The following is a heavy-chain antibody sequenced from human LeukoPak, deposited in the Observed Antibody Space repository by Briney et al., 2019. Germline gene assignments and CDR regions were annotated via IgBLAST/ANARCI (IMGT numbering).Heavy chain of an antibody. Sequence: GGSLRLSCAASGFTVSNNYMSWVRQAPGKGLEWVSVIYSGGSTYYADSVKGRFTISRDNFKNTVYLQMYSLRAEDTAVYYCARLDDSGYYHANWGQGTLVTVSS. J-gene: IGHJ4*02. V-gene: IGHV3-66*04. CDR2: IYSGGST. CDR1: GFTVSNNY. CDR3: ARLDDSGYYHAN. D-gene: IGHD3-22*01.